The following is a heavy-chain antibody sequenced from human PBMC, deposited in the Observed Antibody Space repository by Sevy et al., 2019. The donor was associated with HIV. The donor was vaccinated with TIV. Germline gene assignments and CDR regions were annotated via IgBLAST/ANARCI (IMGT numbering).Heavy chain of an antibody. Sequence: GGSLRLSCAASGFTFSKYSMSWVRQPPGKGLEWVSTLSFGCGEINYADSVKGRFTISRDNSKSSVYLQMNNLRPEDSAVYYCASEGRTKPTDYWGQGTLVTVSS. CDR1: GFTFSKYS. J-gene: IGHJ4*02. V-gene: IGHV3-23*01. CDR2: LSFGCGEI. CDR3: ASEGRTKPTDY. D-gene: IGHD2-8*01.